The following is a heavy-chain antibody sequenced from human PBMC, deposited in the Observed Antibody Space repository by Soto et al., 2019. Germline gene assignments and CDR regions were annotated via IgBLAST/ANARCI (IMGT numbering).Heavy chain of an antibody. CDR3: ARVVRGGYDFWSGTPGYYGMDV. D-gene: IGHD3-3*01. CDR2: INHSGST. V-gene: IGHV4-34*01. Sequence: SETLSLTCAVYGGSFSGYYWSWIRQPPGKGLEWIGEINHSGSTNYNPSLKSRVTISVDTSKNQFSLKLSSVTAADTAVYYCARVVRGGYDFWSGTPGYYGMDVWGQGTTVTVSS. CDR1: GGSFSGYY. J-gene: IGHJ6*02.